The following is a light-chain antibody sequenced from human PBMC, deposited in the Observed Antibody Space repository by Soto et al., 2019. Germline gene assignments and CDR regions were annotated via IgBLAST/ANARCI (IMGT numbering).Light chain of an antibody. CDR3: QHRMNWPLT. V-gene: IGKV3-11*01. J-gene: IGKJ5*01. Sequence: DIVLTPSPATLSLSPGERATLSCRASQSVTSYLLWYQQKPGQAPMLLIYDASNRATGIPTRFSGSGSETVFTLTISSLEPEDFAVYYCQHRMNWPLTFGQGTRLENK. CDR2: DAS. CDR1: QSVTSY.